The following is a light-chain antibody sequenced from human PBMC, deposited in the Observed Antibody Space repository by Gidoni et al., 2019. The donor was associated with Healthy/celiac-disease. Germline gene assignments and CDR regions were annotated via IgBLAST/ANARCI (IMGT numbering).Light chain of an antibody. CDR3: QQSYSTPRT. Sequence: IQMTQSPSSLSASVGDRVTITCRASQSISSYLNWYQQKPGKAPKLLIYAASSLQSGVPSRFSGSGYGTDFTLTISSLQHEDFATYYCQQSYSTPRTFGGXTKVEIK. CDR1: QSISSY. J-gene: IGKJ4*01. V-gene: IGKV1-39*01. CDR2: AAS.